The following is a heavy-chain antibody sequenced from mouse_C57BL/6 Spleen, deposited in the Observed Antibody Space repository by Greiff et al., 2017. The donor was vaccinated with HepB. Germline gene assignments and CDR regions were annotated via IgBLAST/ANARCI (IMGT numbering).Heavy chain of an antibody. V-gene: IGHV1-50*01. J-gene: IGHJ3*01. D-gene: IGHD1-1*01. CDR3: ARGYGSSPFAY. CDR2: IDPSDSYT. CDR1: GYTFTSYW. Sequence: QVQLQQPGAELVKPGASVKLSCKASGYTFTSYWMQWVKQRPGQGLEWIGEIDPSDSYTNYNQKFKGKATLTVDTSSSTAYMQRSSLTSEDSAVYYCARGYGSSPFAYWGQGTLVTVSA.